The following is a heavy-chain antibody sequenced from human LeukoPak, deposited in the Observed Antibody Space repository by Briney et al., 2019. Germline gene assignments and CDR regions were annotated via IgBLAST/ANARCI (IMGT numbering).Heavy chain of an antibody. V-gene: IGHV3-21*01. J-gene: IGHJ4*02. CDR2: ISSSSSYI. CDR1: GFTFSSYG. Sequence: GGSLRLSCAASGFTFSSYGMHWVRQAPGKGLEWVSSISSSSSYIYYADSVKGRFTISRDNAKNSLYLQMNSLRAEDTAVYYCAFDYGDYGPPGYWGQGTLVTVSS. D-gene: IGHD4-17*01. CDR3: AFDYGDYGPPGY.